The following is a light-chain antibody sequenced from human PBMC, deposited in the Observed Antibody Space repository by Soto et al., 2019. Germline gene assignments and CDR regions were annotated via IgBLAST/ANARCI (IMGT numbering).Light chain of an antibody. CDR1: QSVLYSSNNKNH. V-gene: IGKV4-1*01. Sequence: DIVMTQSPDSLAVSLGERATINCKSSQSVLYSSNNKNHLAWYQQKPGQPPKLVIYWASTRESGVPDRFSGSGSGTDFTLTISRLEPEDFAVYYCQQYGSSPTWTFGQGTKVDIK. CDR3: QQYGSSPTWT. J-gene: IGKJ1*01. CDR2: WAS.